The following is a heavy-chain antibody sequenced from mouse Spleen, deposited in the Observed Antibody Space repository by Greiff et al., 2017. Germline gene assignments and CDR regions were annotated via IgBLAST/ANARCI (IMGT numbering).Heavy chain of an antibody. J-gene: IGHJ2*01. CDR1: GFTFSSYA. D-gene: IGHD4-1*01. CDR3: ARVVGTGPFDY. V-gene: IGHV5-4*01. Sequence: EVQGVESGGGLVKPGGSLKLSCAASGFTFSSYAMSWVRQTPEKRLEWVATISDGGSYTYYPDNVKGRFTISRDNAKNNLYLQMSHLKSEDTAMYYCARVVGTGPFDYWGQGTTLTVSS. CDR2: ISDGGSYT.